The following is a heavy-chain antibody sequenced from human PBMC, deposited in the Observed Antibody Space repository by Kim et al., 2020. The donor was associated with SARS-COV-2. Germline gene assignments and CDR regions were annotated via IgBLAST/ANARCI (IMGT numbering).Heavy chain of an antibody. J-gene: IGHJ4*02. CDR2: VHPDGSAT. V-gene: IGHV3-7*01. CDR1: GFIFSNFW. CDR3: VRSIDY. Sequence: GGSLRLSCEGSGFIFSNFWMAWARQFPGKGLEWVANVHPDGSATHYVDSVKGRFTISRDNANNALYLEMTRLKVEDSAVYYCVRSIDYWGQGTRVSVSS.